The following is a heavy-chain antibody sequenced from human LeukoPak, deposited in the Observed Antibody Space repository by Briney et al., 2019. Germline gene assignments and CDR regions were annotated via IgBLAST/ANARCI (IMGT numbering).Heavy chain of an antibody. Sequence: GASVKVSCKASGYIFTSYGITWVRQAPGQGLEWMGGIIPIFGTANYAQKFQGRVTITTDESTSTAYMELSSLRSEDTAVYYCAREAYGDYGPLDYWGQGTLVTVSS. V-gene: IGHV1-69*05. J-gene: IGHJ4*02. CDR3: AREAYGDYGPLDY. CDR1: GYIFTSYG. D-gene: IGHD4-17*01. CDR2: IIPIFGTA.